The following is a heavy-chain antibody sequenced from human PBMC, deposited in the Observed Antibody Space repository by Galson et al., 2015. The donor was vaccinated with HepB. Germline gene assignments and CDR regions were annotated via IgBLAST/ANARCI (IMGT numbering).Heavy chain of an antibody. V-gene: IGHV3-53*05. J-gene: IGHJ4*02. CDR3: ARVLSYGSGHFDY. CDR2: IYSGGST. Sequence: SLRLSCAASGFTVSSNYMSWVRQAPGKGLEWVSIIYSGGSTYYGDAVKGRFTISRDNSKNTLYLQMNSLRSDDTAVYYCARVLSYGSGHFDYWGQGTLVTVSS. CDR1: GFTVSSNY. D-gene: IGHD3-10*01.